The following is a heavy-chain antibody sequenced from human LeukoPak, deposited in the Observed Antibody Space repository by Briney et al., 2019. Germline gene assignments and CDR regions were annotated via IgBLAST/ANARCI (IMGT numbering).Heavy chain of an antibody. V-gene: IGHV3-7*01. CDR2: IKPDGSDK. CDR3: TRNYNNAFDI. Sequence: GGSLRHSCAASGFSFSSYWMSWVRQAPGKGLERVANIKPDGSDKRYVDSVKGRFTISRDNAKNSLYLQMNSLRGDDTAVYYCTRNYNNAFDIWGQGTMVTVSS. CDR1: GFSFSSYW. D-gene: IGHD3-22*01. J-gene: IGHJ3*02.